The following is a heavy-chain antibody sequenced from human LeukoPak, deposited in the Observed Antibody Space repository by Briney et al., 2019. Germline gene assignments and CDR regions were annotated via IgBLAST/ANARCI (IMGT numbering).Heavy chain of an antibody. CDR2: ITSDSSNI. V-gene: IGHV3-21*01. Sequence: GGSLRLSCAASGFTVSTNYMIWVRQAPGKGLEWISSITSDSSNIFYANSVRGRFTISRDNANDALHLQMNSLRAEDTAVYYCARVFWETVNTGYYSDFWGPGTLVTVSS. D-gene: IGHD3-22*01. CDR3: ARVFWETVNTGYYSDF. J-gene: IGHJ4*02. CDR1: GFTVSTNY.